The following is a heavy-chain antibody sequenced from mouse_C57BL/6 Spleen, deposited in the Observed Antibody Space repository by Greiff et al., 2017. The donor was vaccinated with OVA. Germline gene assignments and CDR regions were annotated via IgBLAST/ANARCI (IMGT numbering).Heavy chain of an antibody. Sequence: VKLQESGAELVRPGASVTLSCKASGYTFTDYEMHWVKQTPVHGLEWIGAIDPETGGTAYNQKFKGKAILTADKSSSTAYMELRSLTSEDSAVYYCTRSKVLRAWFAYWGQGTLVTVSA. J-gene: IGHJ3*01. CDR1: GYTFTDYE. CDR2: IDPETGGT. V-gene: IGHV1-15*01. CDR3: TRSKVLRAWFAY. D-gene: IGHD1-1*01.